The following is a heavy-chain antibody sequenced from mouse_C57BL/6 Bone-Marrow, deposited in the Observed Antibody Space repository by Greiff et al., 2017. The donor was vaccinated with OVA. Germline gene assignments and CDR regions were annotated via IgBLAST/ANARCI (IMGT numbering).Heavy chain of an antibody. CDR1: GFTFSSYA. Sequence: EVLLLESGDGLVKPGGSLKLSCAASGFTFSSYAMSWVSQTPEKRLEWVAYISSGGDYTYYADTVKGRFTISRDNARNTMYLQMSSLKSEDAAMYYCTREHYNNPPYAMDYWGQGTSVTVSS. CDR2: ISSGGDYT. CDR3: TREHYNNPPYAMDY. D-gene: IGHD2-5*01. V-gene: IGHV5-9-1*02. J-gene: IGHJ4*01.